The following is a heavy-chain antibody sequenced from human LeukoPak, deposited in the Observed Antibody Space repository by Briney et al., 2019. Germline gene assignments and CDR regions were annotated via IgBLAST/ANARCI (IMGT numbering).Heavy chain of an antibody. D-gene: IGHD5-24*01. J-gene: IGHJ4*02. V-gene: IGHV3-73*01. CDR1: GFTFSGSP. Sequence: PGGSLRLSCAASGFTFSGSPILWVRQASGKGLEWVGRIRSKADNYATAYAASVQGRCTISRDDSKNTAYLQLNSLKIEDTAVYYCTQFNYGGQGALVTVSS. CDR2: IRSKADNYAT. CDR3: TQFNY.